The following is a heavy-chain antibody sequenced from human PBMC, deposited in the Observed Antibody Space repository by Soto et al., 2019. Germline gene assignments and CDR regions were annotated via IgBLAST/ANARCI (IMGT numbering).Heavy chain of an antibody. CDR3: ARDFGAGAHFDH. J-gene: IGHJ4*02. V-gene: IGHV4-34*01. Sequence: WTWIRQTPGKGLEWIGEINHSGRTNYNPSLKSRVTISLDTSQSQFSLKLTSVTAADTAVYYCARDFGAGAHFDHWGQGSLVTVSS. CDR2: INHSGRT. D-gene: IGHD3-10*01.